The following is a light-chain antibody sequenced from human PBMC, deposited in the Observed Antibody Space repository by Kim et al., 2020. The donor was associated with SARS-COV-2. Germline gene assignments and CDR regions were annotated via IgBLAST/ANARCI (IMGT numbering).Light chain of an antibody. CDR2: QDS. CDR1: KLGDKY. CDR3: QAWDSSTLYV. J-gene: IGLJ1*01. Sequence: SYELTQPPSVSVSPGQTASITCSGDKLGDKYACWYQQKPGQSPVLVIYQDSKRPSGIPERSSGSNSGNTATLTISGTQAMDEADYYCQAWDSSTLYVFGTGTKVTVL. V-gene: IGLV3-1*01.